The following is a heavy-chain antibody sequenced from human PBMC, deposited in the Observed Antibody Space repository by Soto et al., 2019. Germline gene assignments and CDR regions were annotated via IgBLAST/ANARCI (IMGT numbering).Heavy chain of an antibody. CDR3: ARDRNLAPFDP. J-gene: IGHJ5*02. CDR2: IENDGTT. V-gene: IGHV3-74*01. CDR1: GFIFSTYW. Sequence: EVQLVESGGDLVQPGGSLRLSCAGSGFIFSTYWMHWVRQAPGKGLEWVSRIENDGTTTYADSVKGRFTISRDNAKNTVYLQMNSLRVDDTAVYYCARDRNLAPFDPRGHGTLVTVSS.